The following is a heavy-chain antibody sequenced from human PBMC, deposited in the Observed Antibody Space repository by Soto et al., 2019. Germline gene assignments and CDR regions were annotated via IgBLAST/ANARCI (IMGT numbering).Heavy chain of an antibody. CDR3: ARHDHLELKAYYYGMDV. D-gene: IGHD1-7*01. Sequence: EVQLVQSGAEVKKHGESLKISCKGSGYSFTSYWIGWVRQMPGKGLEWMGIIYPGDSDTRYSPSFQGQVTISADKSISTAYLQWSSLKASDTAMYYCARHDHLELKAYYYGMDVWGQGTTVTVSS. CDR1: GYSFTSYW. CDR2: IYPGDSDT. J-gene: IGHJ6*02. V-gene: IGHV5-51*01.